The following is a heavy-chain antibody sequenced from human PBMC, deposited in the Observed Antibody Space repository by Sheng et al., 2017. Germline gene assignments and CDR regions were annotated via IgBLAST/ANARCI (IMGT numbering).Heavy chain of an antibody. J-gene: IGHJ4*02. Sequence: AASGFTFSSYSMNWVRQAPGKGLEWVSSISSSSSYIYYADSVKGRFTISRDNAKNSLYLQMNSLRAEDTAVYYCARAFTVHTTVYFDYWGQGTLVTVSS. D-gene: IGHD1-1*01. CDR2: ISSSSSYI. V-gene: IGHV3-21*01. CDR1: GFTFSSYS. CDR3: ARAFTVHTTVYFDY.